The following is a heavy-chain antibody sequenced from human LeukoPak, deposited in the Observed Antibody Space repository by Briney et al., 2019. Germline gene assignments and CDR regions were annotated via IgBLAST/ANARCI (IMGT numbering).Heavy chain of an antibody. CDR2: IYSGGST. CDR3: ARVEGDYTPNRFDP. CDR1: GFTVSSNY. V-gene: IGHV3-53*01. Sequence: GGSLRLSCAASGFTVSSNYMSWVRQAPGKGLEWVSVIYSGGSTYYADSVKGRFTISRDNSKNTLYLQMNSLGAEDTAVYYCARVEGDYTPNRFDPWGQGTLVTVSS. D-gene: IGHD4-11*01. J-gene: IGHJ5*02.